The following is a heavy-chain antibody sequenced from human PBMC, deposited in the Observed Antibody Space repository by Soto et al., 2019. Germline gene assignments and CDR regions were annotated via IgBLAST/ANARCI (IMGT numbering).Heavy chain of an antibody. J-gene: IGHJ6*03. CDR2: IKQDGSEK. Sequence: PGGSLRLSCAASGFTFSSYWMSWVRQAPGKGLEWVANIKQDGSEKYYVDSVKGRFTISRDNAKNSLYLQMNSLRAEDTAVYYCAREPAIQLWFLSYYYYYMDVWGKGTTVTVSS. CDR3: AREPAIQLWFLSYYYYYMDV. V-gene: IGHV3-7*01. CDR1: GFTFSSYW. D-gene: IGHD5-18*01.